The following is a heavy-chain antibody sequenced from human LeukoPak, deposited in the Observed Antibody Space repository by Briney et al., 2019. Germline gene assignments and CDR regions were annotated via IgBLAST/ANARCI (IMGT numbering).Heavy chain of an antibody. CDR2: ISAYNGNT. CDR3: ARDSSGWPNDAFDI. J-gene: IGHJ3*02. CDR1: GYTFTGYY. D-gene: IGHD6-19*01. V-gene: IGHV1-18*04. Sequence: ASVKVSCKASGYTFTGYYIHWVRQAPGQGLEWMGWISAYNGNTNYAQKLQGRVTMTTDTSTSTAYMELRSLRSDDTAVYYCARDSSGWPNDAFDIWGQGTMVTVSS.